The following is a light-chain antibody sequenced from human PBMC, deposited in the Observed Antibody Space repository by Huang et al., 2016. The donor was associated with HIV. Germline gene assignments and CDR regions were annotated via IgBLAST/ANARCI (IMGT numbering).Light chain of an antibody. Sequence: EIVMTQSPALSVSPGERATLSCGASQSVGSKLAWYQQKAGQAPRLLFFGASTRAAGIPARFSGSGSGTEFTLTISSLQSEDLAVYYCQQYNDWPFTFGQGTKVEN. J-gene: IGKJ2*01. CDR2: GAS. CDR3: QQYNDWPFT. V-gene: IGKV3-15*01. CDR1: QSVGSK.